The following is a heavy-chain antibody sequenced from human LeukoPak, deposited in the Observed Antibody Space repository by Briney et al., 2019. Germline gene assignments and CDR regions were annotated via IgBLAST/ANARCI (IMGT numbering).Heavy chain of an antibody. D-gene: IGHD2-15*01. CDR1: GFTFSSYE. V-gene: IGHV3-48*03. CDR2: ISSSGSTI. CDR3: ARVDMGFDS. J-gene: IGHJ4*02. Sequence: PGGSLRLSCAASGFTFSSYEMNWVRQAPGKGLEWVSYISSSGSTIYYADSVKGRFTISRDNAKNSLYLQMSSLRAEDTAVYYCARVDMGFDSWGQGTLVTVSS.